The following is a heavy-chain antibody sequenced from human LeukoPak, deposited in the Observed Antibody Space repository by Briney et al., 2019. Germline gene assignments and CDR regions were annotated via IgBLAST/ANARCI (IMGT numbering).Heavy chain of an antibody. CDR1: GFTFGSYA. CDR2: ISYDGSNK. V-gene: IGHV3-30-3*01. D-gene: IGHD3-10*01. CDR3: ARETAGELYQGFDY. J-gene: IGHJ4*02. Sequence: PGGSLRLSCAASGFTFGSYAMHWVRQAPGKGLEWVAVISYDGSNKYYADSVKGRFTISRDNSKNTPYLQMNSLRAEDTAVYYFARETAGELYQGFDYWGQGTLVTVSS.